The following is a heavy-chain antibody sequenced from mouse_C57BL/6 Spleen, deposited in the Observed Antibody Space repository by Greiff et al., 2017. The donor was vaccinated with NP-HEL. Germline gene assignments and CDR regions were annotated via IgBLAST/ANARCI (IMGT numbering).Heavy chain of an antibody. CDR2: IYPGDGDT. J-gene: IGHJ2*01. Sequence: VQLQPSGAELVKPGASVKISCKASGYAFSSYWMNWVKQRPGTGLEWIGQIYPGDGDTNYNGKFQGKATLTADNSSSTAYMQLSSLTSEDSAVYFCANLFMVGPDYWGQGTTLTVSS. D-gene: IGHD2-1*01. CDR1: GYAFSSYW. CDR3: ANLFMVGPDY. V-gene: IGHV1-80*01.